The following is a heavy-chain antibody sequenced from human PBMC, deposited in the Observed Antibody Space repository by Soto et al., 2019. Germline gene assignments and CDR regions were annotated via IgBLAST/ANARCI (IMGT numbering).Heavy chain of an antibody. CDR2: MYHTGTT. CDR1: GCSINSGRYS. D-gene: IGHD3-22*01. CDR3: ARGINYYDSSGDSWFDP. Sequence: TSETLSLTCTVSGCSINSGRYSWTWIRQPPGEGLQWIGHMYHTGTTYYNPSLKSRVTMSVDTSKNQFSLKLTSVTAADTAMYYCARGINYYDSSGDSWFDPWGQGTLVTVSS. V-gene: IGHV4-30-2*01. J-gene: IGHJ5*02.